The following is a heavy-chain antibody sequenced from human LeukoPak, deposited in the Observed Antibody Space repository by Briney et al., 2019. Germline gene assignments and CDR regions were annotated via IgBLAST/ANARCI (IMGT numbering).Heavy chain of an antibody. D-gene: IGHD2-2*01. V-gene: IGHV4-4*07. CDR1: GASITSYH. CDR3: ARDQEHCSGTSCYPYWYDS. Sequence: SETLCLTCTVSGASITSYHWSWIRQPAGKGLEWIGRMFYSGNTDYNPSLKSRLTMSIDTSKNQFSLKLSSVTAADTAVYFCARDQEHCSGTSCYPYWYDSWGQGTLVTVSS. CDR2: MFYSGNT. J-gene: IGHJ5*01.